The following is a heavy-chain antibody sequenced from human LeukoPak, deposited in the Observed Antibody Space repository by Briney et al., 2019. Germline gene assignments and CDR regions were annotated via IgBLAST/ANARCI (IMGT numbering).Heavy chain of an antibody. Sequence: PGGSLRLSCAASGFTFSSYAMSWARQAPGKGLEWVSAISGSGGSTYYADSVKGRFTISRDNSKNTLYLQMNSLRAEDTAVYYCAKDYESGDIVVVVAAFDYFDYWGQGTLVTVSS. D-gene: IGHD2-15*01. CDR2: ISGSGGST. CDR1: GFTFSSYA. V-gene: IGHV3-23*01. CDR3: AKDYESGDIVVVVAAFDYFDY. J-gene: IGHJ4*02.